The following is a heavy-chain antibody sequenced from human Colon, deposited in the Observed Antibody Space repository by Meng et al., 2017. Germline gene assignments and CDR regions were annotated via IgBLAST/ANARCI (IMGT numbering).Heavy chain of an antibody. V-gene: IGHV4-4*02. D-gene: IGHD6-19*01. CDR2: IYLSGSP. CDR3: ARHGGWHFDY. J-gene: IGHJ4*02. Sequence: QVALQESGPGLVEPSGTLSLTCAVSGGSISSSNYWSWVRQPPGKGLEWIGQIYLSGSPSYNPSLESRVTISVDKSKNQLSLRLTSVTAADTAIYYCARHGGWHFDYWGQGTLVTGSS. CDR1: GGSISSSNY.